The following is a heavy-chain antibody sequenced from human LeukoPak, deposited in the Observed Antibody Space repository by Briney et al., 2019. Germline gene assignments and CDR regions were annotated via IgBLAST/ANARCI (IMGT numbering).Heavy chain of an antibody. D-gene: IGHD3-9*01. J-gene: IGHJ3*02. Sequence: ASVKVSCKASGYTFTSYGISWVRQAPGQGLEWMGWISAYNGNTNYAQKLQGRVTMTTDTSTSTAYMELRSLRSDDTAVYYCARETNPPALRYFDWSLPPDAFDIWGQGTMVTVSS. V-gene: IGHV1-18*01. CDR1: GYTFTSYG. CDR3: ARETNPPALRYFDWSLPPDAFDI. CDR2: ISAYNGNT.